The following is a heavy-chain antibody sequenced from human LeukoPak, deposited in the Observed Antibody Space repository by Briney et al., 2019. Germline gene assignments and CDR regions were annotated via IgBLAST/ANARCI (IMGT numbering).Heavy chain of an antibody. CDR2: INPNSGGT. J-gene: IGHJ6*02. CDR3: ARIHITMVRGVDYYYYGMDV. D-gene: IGHD3-10*01. V-gene: IGHV1-2*02. Sequence: ASVKVSCKASGYTFTGYYMHWVRQAPGQGLEWMGWINPNSGGTNYAQKFQGRATMTRDTSISTAYMELSRLRSDDTAVYYCARIHITMVRGVDYYYYGMDVWGQGTTVTVSS. CDR1: GYTFTGYY.